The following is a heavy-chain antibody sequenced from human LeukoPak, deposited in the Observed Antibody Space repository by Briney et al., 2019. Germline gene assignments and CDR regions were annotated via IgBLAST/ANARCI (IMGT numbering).Heavy chain of an antibody. J-gene: IGHJ4*02. V-gene: IGHV3-11*01. CDR3: ARDRGSYQNSFDY. D-gene: IGHD1-26*01. CDR1: GFTFSDYF. CDR2: ISGSGTPT. Sequence: GGSLRLSCAAPGFTFSDYFMSWNRQAPGKGLEWVSYISGSGTPTYYADSVKGRFTISRDNAKNSLFLQINSLRAEDTAVYYCARDRGSYQNSFDYWGQGTLVTVSS.